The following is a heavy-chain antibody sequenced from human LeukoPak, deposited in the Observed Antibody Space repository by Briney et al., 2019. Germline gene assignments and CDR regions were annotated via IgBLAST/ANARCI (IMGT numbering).Heavy chain of an antibody. J-gene: IGHJ6*02. CDR2: INPSGGST. V-gene: IGHV1-46*01. CDR3: ARGLRRITMIVVVIRGGYGQYGMDV. CDR1: GYTFTSYY. D-gene: IGHD3-22*01. Sequence: GASVKVSCKASGYTFTSYYMHWVRQAPGQGLEWMGIINPSGGSTSYAQKFQGRVTMTRDTSTSTVYMELSSLISEGTAVYYCARGLRRITMIVVVIRGGYGQYGMDVWGQGTTVTVSS.